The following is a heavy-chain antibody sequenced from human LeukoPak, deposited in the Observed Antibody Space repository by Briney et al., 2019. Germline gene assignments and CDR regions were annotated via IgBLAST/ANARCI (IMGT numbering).Heavy chain of an antibody. CDR3: ARDSAVLRFLEWLLDY. CDR1: GYTFTSYG. J-gene: IGHJ4*02. V-gene: IGHV1-18*01. Sequence: ASVNVSCKASGYTFTSYGISWVRQAPGQGLEWMGWISAYNGNTNYAQKLQGRVTITTDTSTSTAYMELRSLRSPDTAVYYCARDSAVLRFLEWLLDYWGQGPLVTVSS. D-gene: IGHD3-3*01. CDR2: ISAYNGNT.